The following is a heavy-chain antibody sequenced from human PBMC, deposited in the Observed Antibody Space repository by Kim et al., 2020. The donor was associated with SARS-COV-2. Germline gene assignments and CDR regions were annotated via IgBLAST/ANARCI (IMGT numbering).Heavy chain of an antibody. Sequence: SRVTISVDTSKNQFSLKLSSVTAADTAVYYCARDKYYDILTGYYQDAFDIWGQGTMVTVSS. D-gene: IGHD3-9*01. V-gene: IGHV4-39*07. CDR3: ARDKYYDILTGYYQDAFDI. J-gene: IGHJ3*02.